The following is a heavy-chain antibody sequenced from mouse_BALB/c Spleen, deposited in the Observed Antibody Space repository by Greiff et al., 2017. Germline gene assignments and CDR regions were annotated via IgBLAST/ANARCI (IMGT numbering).Heavy chain of an antibody. CDR1: GFSLTGYG. J-gene: IGHJ4*01. Sequence: QVQLKESGPGLVAPSQSLSITCTVSGFSLTGYGVNWVRQPPGKGLEWLGMIWGDGSTDYNSALKSRLSISKDNSKSQVFLKMNSLQTDDTARYYCARAPLLWPYAMDYWGQGTSVTVSS. CDR3: ARAPLLWPYAMDY. D-gene: IGHD2-10*01. CDR2: IWGDGST. V-gene: IGHV2-6-7*01.